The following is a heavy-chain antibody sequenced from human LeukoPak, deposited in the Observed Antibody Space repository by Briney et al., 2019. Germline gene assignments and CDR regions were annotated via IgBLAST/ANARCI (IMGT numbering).Heavy chain of an antibody. CDR3: ARASRWFGELN. CDR1: GGSFSGYY. J-gene: IGHJ4*02. V-gene: IGHV4-34*01. CDR2: INHSGST. D-gene: IGHD3-10*01. Sequence: SETLSLTCAVYGGSFSGYYWSWIRQPPGKGLEWIGEINHSGSTNYNPSLKSRVTISVDTSKNQFSLKLSSVTAADTAVYYCARASRWFGELNWGQGTLVTVSS.